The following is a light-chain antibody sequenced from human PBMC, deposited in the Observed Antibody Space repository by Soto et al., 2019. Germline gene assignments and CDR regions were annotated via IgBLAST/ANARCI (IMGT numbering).Light chain of an antibody. J-gene: IGKJ4*01. Sequence: DIQMSQSPSSVSASVGDRVTITCRASQDISNWLAWDQQKPGKAPNLLIYAASSLQSGVPSRFSGSGSGTDFTLTINSLQPEDFATYYCQQANSFPLTFGGGTKVEIK. CDR1: QDISNW. V-gene: IGKV1-12*01. CDR2: AAS. CDR3: QQANSFPLT.